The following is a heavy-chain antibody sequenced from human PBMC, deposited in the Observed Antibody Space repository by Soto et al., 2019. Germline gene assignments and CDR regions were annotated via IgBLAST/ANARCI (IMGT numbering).Heavy chain of an antibody. V-gene: IGHV3-23*01. Sequence: GGSLRLSCAASGFTFSSYAMSWVRQAPGKGLEWVSAISGSGGSTYYADSVKGRFTISRDNSKNTLYLQMNSLRAEDTAVYYCAKVGPMIVVVIASGFDYWGQGTLVTVSS. D-gene: IGHD3-22*01. CDR3: AKVGPMIVVVIASGFDY. J-gene: IGHJ4*02. CDR1: GFTFSSYA. CDR2: ISGSGGST.